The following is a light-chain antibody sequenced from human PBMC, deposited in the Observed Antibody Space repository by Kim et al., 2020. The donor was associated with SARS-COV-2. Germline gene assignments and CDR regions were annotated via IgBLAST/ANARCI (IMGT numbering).Light chain of an antibody. CDR2: YDS. CDR3: QVWDSSSDHRV. V-gene: IGLV3-21*04. Sequence: APGKTARINCGGNTIGSKSVHWYQQKPGQAPVLVIYYDSDRPSGIPERFCGSNSGNTATLTISRVEAGDEADYYCQVWDSSSDHRVFGGGTQLTVL. J-gene: IGLJ3*02. CDR1: TIGSKS.